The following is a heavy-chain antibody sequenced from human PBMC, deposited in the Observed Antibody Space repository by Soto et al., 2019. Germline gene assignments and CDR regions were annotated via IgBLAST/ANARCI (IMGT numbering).Heavy chain of an antibody. CDR1: GYTFTSYD. V-gene: IGHV1-8*01. J-gene: IGHJ6*02. CDR3: ARLLGGVVIEGYYSGMDV. D-gene: IGHD3-3*01. Sequence: ASVKVSCKASGYTFTSYDINWVRQATGQGLEWMGWMNPNSGNTGYAQKFQGRVTMTRNTSISTAYMELSSLRSEDTAVYYCARLLGGVVIEGYYSGMDVWGQGTTVTVSS. CDR2: MNPNSGNT.